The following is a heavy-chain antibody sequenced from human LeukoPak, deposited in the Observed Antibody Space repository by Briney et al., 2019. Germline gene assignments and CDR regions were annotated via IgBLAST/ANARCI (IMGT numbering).Heavy chain of an antibody. CDR3: AREDYGDLHY. Sequence: SETLSLTCTVSGGSVSSHNYYWSWIRQPPGKGLEWIGYISYSGTTYYNPSLKSRVTISVDRSKNQFSLKLSSVTAADTAVYYCAREDYGDLHYWGQGTLVTVSS. CDR1: GGSVSSHNYY. CDR2: ISYSGTT. V-gene: IGHV4-30-4*08. D-gene: IGHD4-17*01. J-gene: IGHJ4*02.